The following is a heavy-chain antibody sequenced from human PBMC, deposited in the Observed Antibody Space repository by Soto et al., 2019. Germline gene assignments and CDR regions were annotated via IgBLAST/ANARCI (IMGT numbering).Heavy chain of an antibody. V-gene: IGHV4-59*12. CDR1: GSSINTYY. CDR2: IKDSGRT. CDR3: ARDRRVAGTTISYYYGMDV. J-gene: IGHJ6*02. Sequence: PSETLSLTCTVSGSSINTYYWSWIRQSPGRGLEWIGFIKDSGRTTYNPSLKSRATISVDTSKNQFSLKLSSVTAADTAVYYCARDRRVAGTTISYYYGMDVWGQGTTVT. D-gene: IGHD1-7*01.